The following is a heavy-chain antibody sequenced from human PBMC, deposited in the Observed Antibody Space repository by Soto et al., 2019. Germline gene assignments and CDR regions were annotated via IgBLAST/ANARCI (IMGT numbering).Heavy chain of an antibody. CDR3: ARSPYRYGYSVYGMDV. CDR1: GFSVSNNY. CDR2: IYASGRT. D-gene: IGHD5-18*01. Sequence: EVQVVESGGGLMQPGGSLRLSCAASGFSVSNNYMNWVRQAPGKGLEWVSVIYASGRTSYADSVKGRFTISRDNSKNTLRLQMNSLRVEDTAVYFCARSPYRYGYSVYGMDVWGQGTTVTVSS. J-gene: IGHJ6*02. V-gene: IGHV3-53*01.